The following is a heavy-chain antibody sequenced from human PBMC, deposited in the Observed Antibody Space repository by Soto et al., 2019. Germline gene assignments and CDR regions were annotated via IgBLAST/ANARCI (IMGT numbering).Heavy chain of an antibody. CDR2: IYPGDSDT. CDR1: GYSFTSYW. V-gene: IGHV5-51*01. Sequence: GESLKISCTGVGYSFTSYWNGWVRQMPGKGLEWMGIIYPGDSDTRYSPSFQGQVTISADKSITTAYLQWSSLKASDTAMYYCARGYCTTTICDPWFDPWGQGTLVTVSS. J-gene: IGHJ5*02. D-gene: IGHD2-2*01. CDR3: ARGYCTTTICDPWFDP.